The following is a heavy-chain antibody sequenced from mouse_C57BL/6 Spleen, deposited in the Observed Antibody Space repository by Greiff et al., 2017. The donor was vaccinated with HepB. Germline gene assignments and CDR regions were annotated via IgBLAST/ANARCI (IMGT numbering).Heavy chain of an antibody. CDR1: GYTFTSYW. D-gene: IGHD2-3*01. CDR3: AHDGVTVHWCFDV. J-gene: IGHJ1*03. Sequence: VQLQQSGAELVRPGSSVKLSCKASGYTFTSYWMDWVKQRPGQGLEWIGNIYPSDSETHYNQKVKDKAKLTVDKSSSTAYMHLSSLTSEASACYYWAHDGVTVHWCFDVWGTGTTVTVSS. CDR2: IYPSDSET. V-gene: IGHV1-61*01.